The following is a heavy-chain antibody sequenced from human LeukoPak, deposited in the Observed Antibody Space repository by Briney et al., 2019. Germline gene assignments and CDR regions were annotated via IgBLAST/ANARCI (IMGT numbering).Heavy chain of an antibody. V-gene: IGHV3-23*01. CDR3: AKGLGLFDY. J-gene: IGHJ4*02. Sequence: GGSLRLSCAASGFTLSTYAMSWVRQAPGKGLEWVSAITGSGGSTYYADSVKGRFTIPRDNSKNTLYLQMNSLRAEDTAVYYCAKGLGLFDYWGQGTLVTVSS. CDR2: ITGSGGST. D-gene: IGHD7-27*01. CDR1: GFTLSTYA.